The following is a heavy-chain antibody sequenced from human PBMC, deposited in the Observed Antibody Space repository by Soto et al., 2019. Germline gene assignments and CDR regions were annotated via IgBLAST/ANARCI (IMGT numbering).Heavy chain of an antibody. CDR3: VSQRTTVLTQAYFDY. D-gene: IGHD4-17*01. Sequence: MSLTCTVSGGSVTNSSYYWGWIRQSPGKGLEWIGSVYYRGRSYSKSSVKSRVTISVDTSKNQFSLNFNSVTASDTALYYCVSQRTTVLTQAYFDYWGPGALVTV. CDR1: GGSVTNSSYY. V-gene: IGHV4-39*01. J-gene: IGHJ4*02. CDR2: VYYRGRS.